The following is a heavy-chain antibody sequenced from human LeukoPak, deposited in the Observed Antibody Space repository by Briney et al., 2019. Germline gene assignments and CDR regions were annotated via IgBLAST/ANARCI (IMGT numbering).Heavy chain of an antibody. CDR2: IHYSEGT. CDR1: GGSISSYY. Sequence: PSETLSLTCSVSGGSISSYYWSWVRQSPGKGLEWVGYIHYSEGTSYNTSLKRRFSISVDTSKNQFSLYLNSVTAADTAVYYCARHYSDSSGDNAFDIWGQGTMVTVSS. V-gene: IGHV4-59*08. CDR3: ARHYSDSSGDNAFDI. J-gene: IGHJ3*02. D-gene: IGHD3-10*01.